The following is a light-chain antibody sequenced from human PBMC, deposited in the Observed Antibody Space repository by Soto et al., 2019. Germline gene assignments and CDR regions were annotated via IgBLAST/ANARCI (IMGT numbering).Light chain of an antibody. J-gene: IGKJ4*01. Sequence: EIVLTQSPATLSVSPGERATLSCRARLSVNSNLAWYQQKPGQAPRLLIYGASTRATGLPARFTGSGSGTEFTLTISSLQSEDFAVYYCQQYHDWPPLTFGGGTKVEIK. CDR3: QQYHDWPPLT. V-gene: IGKV3-15*01. CDR2: GAS. CDR1: LSVNSN.